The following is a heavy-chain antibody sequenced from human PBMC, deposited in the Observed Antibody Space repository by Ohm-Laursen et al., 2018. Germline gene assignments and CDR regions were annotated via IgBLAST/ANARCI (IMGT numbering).Heavy chain of an antibody. CDR2: ISYDGSNK. CDR1: GFTFSSYG. D-gene: IGHD6-19*01. CDR3: AKDPNQWLVSIDY. Sequence: SLRLSCSASGFTFSSYGMHWVRQAPGKGLEWVAVISYDGSNKYYADSVKGRFTISRDNSKNTLYLQMNSLIADDTALYYCAKDPNQWLVSIDYWGQGTLVTVSS. V-gene: IGHV3-30*18. J-gene: IGHJ4*01.